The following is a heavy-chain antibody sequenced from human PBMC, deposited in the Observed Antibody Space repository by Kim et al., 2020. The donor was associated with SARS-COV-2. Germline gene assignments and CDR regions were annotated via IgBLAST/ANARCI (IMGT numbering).Heavy chain of an antibody. CDR3: ARGATYGATWY. D-gene: IGHD4-17*01. CDR1: GYSISSGYY. J-gene: IGHJ4*02. CDR2: IYHSGST. V-gene: IGHV4-38-2*02. Sequence: SETLSLTCTVSGYSISSGYYWGWIRQPPGKGLEWIGSIYHSGSTYYNPSLKSRVTISVDTSKNQFSLKLSSVTAADTAVYYCARGATYGATWYWGQGTLVTVSS.